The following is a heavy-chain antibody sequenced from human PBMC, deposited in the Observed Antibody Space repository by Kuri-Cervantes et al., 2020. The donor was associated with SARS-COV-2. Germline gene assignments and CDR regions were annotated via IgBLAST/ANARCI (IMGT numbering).Heavy chain of an antibody. J-gene: IGHJ4*02. CDR3: ARAGVLRFLPTGY. V-gene: IGHV4-59*12. Sequence: GSLRLSCTVSGGSISSYYWSWIRQPPGKGLEWIGYIYYSGSTNYNPSLKSRVTISVDTSKNQFSLKLSSVTAADTAVYYCARAGVLRFLPTGYWGQGTLVTVSS. CDR2: IYYSGST. D-gene: IGHD3-3*01. CDR1: GGSISSYY.